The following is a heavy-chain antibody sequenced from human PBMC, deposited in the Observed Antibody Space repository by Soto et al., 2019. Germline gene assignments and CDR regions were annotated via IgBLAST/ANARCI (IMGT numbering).Heavy chain of an antibody. Sequence: GGSLRLSCAASGFTFGSYAMIWVRQAPGKGLVWVSTISSSGDSAYYADTVKGRFTISRDNSKNSLYLQMNSLRAEDTAVYYCARTYGTGSLNWFDPWGQGTLVTVSS. J-gene: IGHJ5*02. CDR1: GFTFGSYA. CDR2: ISSSGDSA. CDR3: ARTYGTGSLNWFDP. V-gene: IGHV3-23*01. D-gene: IGHD3-10*01.